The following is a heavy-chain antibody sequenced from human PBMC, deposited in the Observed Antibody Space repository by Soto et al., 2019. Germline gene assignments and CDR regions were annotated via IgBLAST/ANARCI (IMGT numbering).Heavy chain of an antibody. CDR3: AHSRDRVTEDAQVGDFDY. D-gene: IGHD3-16*01. Sequence: QITLKESGPTQVNPTETLALTCSFSGFSINTGGEGVGWVRQPPGQALEWLALIYWDDDERYSPSLKTRLTITKARAKNQVVLLMTHSDPVDTATYFCAHSRDRVTEDAQVGDFDYWGQGTLVTVSS. CDR1: GFSINTGGEG. CDR2: IYWDDDE. V-gene: IGHV2-5*02. J-gene: IGHJ4*02.